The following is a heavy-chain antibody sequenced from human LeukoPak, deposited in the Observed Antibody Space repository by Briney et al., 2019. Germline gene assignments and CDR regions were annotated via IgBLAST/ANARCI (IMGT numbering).Heavy chain of an antibody. Sequence: GGSLRLSCAASGFTFSSYSMNWVRQAPGKGLEWVSFISSSSSYIYYADSVKGRFTISRDNAKNSLYLQMNSLRAEDMALYYCAKDINHYYDSSGYYDYWGQGTLVTVSS. CDR3: AKDINHYYDSSGYYDY. D-gene: IGHD3-22*01. J-gene: IGHJ4*02. CDR2: ISSSSSYI. V-gene: IGHV3-21*04. CDR1: GFTFSSYS.